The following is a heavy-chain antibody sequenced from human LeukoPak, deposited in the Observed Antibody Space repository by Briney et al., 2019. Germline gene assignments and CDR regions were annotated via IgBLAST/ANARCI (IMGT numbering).Heavy chain of an antibody. D-gene: IGHD3-10*01. V-gene: IGHV4-34*01. J-gene: IGHJ4*02. CDR2: INHSGST. Sequence: SETLSLTCAVYGGSFSGYYWSWLRQPPGKGLEWIGEINHSGSTNYNPSLKSRVTISVDTSKNQFSLKLSSVTAADTAVYYCARGPPSVLRVRGVIIPYFDYWGQGTLVTVSS. CDR1: GGSFSGYY. CDR3: ARGPPSVLRVRGVIIPYFDY.